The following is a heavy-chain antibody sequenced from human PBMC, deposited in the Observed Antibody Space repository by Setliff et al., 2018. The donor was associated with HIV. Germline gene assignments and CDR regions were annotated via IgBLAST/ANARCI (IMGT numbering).Heavy chain of an antibody. Sequence: ASVKVSCKASGYTFTSYGMSWVRQAPGQGVEWMGWISAYNGNTNYAQKLQGRVTMTTDTSTSTAYMELRSLRSDDTAVYYCATRPPGVHGFSIWGQGTMVTVSS. CDR1: GYTFTSYG. CDR3: ATRPPGVHGFSI. J-gene: IGHJ3*02. D-gene: IGHD3-10*01. V-gene: IGHV1-18*01. CDR2: ISAYNGNT.